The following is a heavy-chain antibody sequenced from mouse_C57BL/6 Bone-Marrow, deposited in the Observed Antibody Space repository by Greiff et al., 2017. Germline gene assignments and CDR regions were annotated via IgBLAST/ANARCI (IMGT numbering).Heavy chain of an antibody. CDR3: ARDPYDYDGTYYAMDY. Sequence: EVKVVESGGGLVQSGRSLILSCATSGFTFSDFYMEWVRQAPGKGLEWIAASRNKANDYTTEYSASVKGRFIVSRDTSQSILYLQMNALRAEDTAIYYGARDPYDYDGTYYAMDYWGQGTSVTVSS. CDR1: GFTFSDFY. J-gene: IGHJ4*01. V-gene: IGHV7-1*01. D-gene: IGHD2-4*01. CDR2: SRNKANDYTT.